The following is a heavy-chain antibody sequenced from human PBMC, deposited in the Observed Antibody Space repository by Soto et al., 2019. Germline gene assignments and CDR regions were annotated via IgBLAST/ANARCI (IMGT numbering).Heavy chain of an antibody. V-gene: IGHV3-30-3*01. J-gene: IGHJ6*02. CDR3: ARAGPHPDYYGMDV. Sequence: LRLSCAASGFALSSYAMHWVRQAPGKGLEWVAVISYDGSNKYYADSVKGRFTISRDNSKNTLYLQMNSLRAEDTAVYYCARAGPHPDYYGMDVWGQGTTVTVSS. CDR1: GFALSSYA. CDR2: ISYDGSNK.